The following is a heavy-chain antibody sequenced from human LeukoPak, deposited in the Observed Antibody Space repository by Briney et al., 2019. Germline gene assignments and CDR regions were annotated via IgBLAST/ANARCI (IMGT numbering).Heavy chain of an antibody. D-gene: IGHD3-3*01. CDR1: GYTFTGYY. V-gene: IGHV1-2*02. CDR2: INPNSGGT. CDR3: ARSPELWDFWSGYYEYYFDY. Sequence: ASVKVSCKASGYTFTGYYMHWVRQAPGQGLEWMGWINPNSGGTNYAQKFQGRVTMTRDTSISTAYMELSRLRSDDTAVYYCARSPELWDFWSGYYEYYFDYWGQGTLVTASS. J-gene: IGHJ4*02.